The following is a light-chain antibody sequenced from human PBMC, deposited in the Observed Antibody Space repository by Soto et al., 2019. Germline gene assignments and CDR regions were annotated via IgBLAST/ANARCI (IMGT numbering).Light chain of an antibody. Sequence: HSALTQPRSVSGAPGQSVTISCTGTSGDVGAYDRVSWYQHHPTKAPKHIIYDVTNRPSGVPYRFSGSKSGSTASLTISWLQAEDEADYYCCSHAGGSSWVFGGGTKLTVL. V-gene: IGLV2-11*01. J-gene: IGLJ3*02. CDR2: DVT. CDR1: SGDVGAYDR. CDR3: CSHAGGSSWV.